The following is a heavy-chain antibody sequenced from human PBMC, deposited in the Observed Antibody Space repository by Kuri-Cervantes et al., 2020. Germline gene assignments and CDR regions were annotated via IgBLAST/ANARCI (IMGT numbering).Heavy chain of an antibody. V-gene: IGHV3-74*01. CDR1: GFTFSSYW. CDR3: XRAGSRGAYXXYYMDV. Sequence: GGSLRLSCAASGFTFSSYWMHWVRQAPGKGLVWVSRINSDGSSTSYADSVKGRFTISRDNAKXXLYLQMNSLRAEDTAVYYCXRAGSRGAYXXYYMDVWGKGTTVTVSS. CDR2: INSDGSST. J-gene: IGHJ6*03. D-gene: IGHD3-10*01.